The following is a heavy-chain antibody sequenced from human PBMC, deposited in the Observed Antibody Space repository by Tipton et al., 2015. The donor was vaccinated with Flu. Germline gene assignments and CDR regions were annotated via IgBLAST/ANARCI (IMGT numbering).Heavy chain of an antibody. D-gene: IGHD6-19*01. V-gene: IGHV3-23*01. J-gene: IGHJ4*02. Sequence: AASGFTFSSYAMSWVRQAPGKGLEWVSAISGSGGSTYYADSVKGRFTISRDNSKNTLYLQMNSLRAEDTAVYYCAKDHSSGWYRGYYFDYWGQGTLVTVSS. CDR1: GFTFSSYA. CDR3: AKDHSSGWYRGYYFDY. CDR2: ISGSGGST.